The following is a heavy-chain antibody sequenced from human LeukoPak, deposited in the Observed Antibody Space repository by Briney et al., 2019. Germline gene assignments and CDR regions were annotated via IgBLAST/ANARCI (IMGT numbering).Heavy chain of an antibody. J-gene: IGHJ4*02. CDR3: ARAPVRYFDY. Sequence: PGGSLRLSCVVSGFTISNNYTSWVRQAPRKGLEWVSLIYSGGSTYYADSVKGRFTISRDNSKNTVYLQMNSLRAEDTAVYYCARAPVRYFDYWGQGTLVTVSS. CDR2: IYSGGST. V-gene: IGHV3-66*01. CDR1: GFTISNNY. D-gene: IGHD3-10*01.